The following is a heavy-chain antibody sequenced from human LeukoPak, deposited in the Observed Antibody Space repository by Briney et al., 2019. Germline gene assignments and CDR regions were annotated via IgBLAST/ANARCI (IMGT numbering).Heavy chain of an antibody. CDR1: GGSISSYY. D-gene: IGHD3-16*01. CDR2: IYYSGST. V-gene: IGHV4-59*01. CDR3: ARVFVFGDGRARGYFDY. J-gene: IGHJ4*02. Sequence: SETLSLTCTVSGGSISSYYWSWIRQPPGKGLEWIGYIYYSGSTNYSPSLKSRVTISVDTSKNQFSLKLSSVTAADTAVYYCARVFVFGDGRARGYFDYWGQGTLVTVSS.